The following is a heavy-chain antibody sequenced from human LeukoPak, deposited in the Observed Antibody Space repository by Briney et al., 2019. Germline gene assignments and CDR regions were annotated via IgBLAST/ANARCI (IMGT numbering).Heavy chain of an antibody. Sequence: SGTLSLACTVSGYSISSGYYWGWIRQPPGKGLEWIGSIYHSGSTYYNPSLKSRVTISVDTSKNQFSLKLSSVTAADTAVYYCARSGDHGFDYWGQGTLVTVSS. CDR3: ARSGDHGFDY. J-gene: IGHJ4*02. V-gene: IGHV4-38-2*02. D-gene: IGHD1-14*01. CDR2: IYHSGST. CDR1: GYSISSGYY.